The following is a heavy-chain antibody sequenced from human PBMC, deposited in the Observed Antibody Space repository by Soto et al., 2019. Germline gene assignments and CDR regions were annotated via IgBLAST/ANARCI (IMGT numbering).Heavy chain of an antibody. J-gene: IGHJ6*02. CDR2: IIPIFGTA. Sequence: GASVKVSCKASGGTFSSYAISWVRQAPGQGLEWMGGIIPIFGTANYAQKFQGRVTITADESTSTAYMELSSLRSEDTAVYYCATKGFFTNGVCPYYYYYGMDVWGQGTTVTVSS. V-gene: IGHV1-69*13. CDR3: ATKGFFTNGVCPYYYYYGMDV. CDR1: GGTFSSYA. D-gene: IGHD2-8*01.